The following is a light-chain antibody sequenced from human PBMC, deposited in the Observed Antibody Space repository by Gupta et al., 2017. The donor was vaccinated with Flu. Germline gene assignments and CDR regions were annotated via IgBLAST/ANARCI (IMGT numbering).Light chain of an antibody. CDR1: SSDVGGYNY. CDR2: EVS. V-gene: IGLV2-14*01. CDR3: SSYTGTTTPGV. J-gene: IGLJ1*01. Sequence: SALTQPASVSGSPGQSITISCTGASSDVGGYNYVSWYQQHPGKAPKLMIYEVSNRPSGVSNRFSGSKSGNTASLTISGLHSEDEADYYCSSYTGTTTPGVFGTGTRVTVL.